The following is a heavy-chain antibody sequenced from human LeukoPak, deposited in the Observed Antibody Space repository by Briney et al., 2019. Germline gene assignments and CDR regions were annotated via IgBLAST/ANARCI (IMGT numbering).Heavy chain of an antibody. CDR3: AKVRSGSYPRYFDY. Sequence: HPGGSLRLSCAASGFTFSNYAMSWVRQAPGKGLEWVSAISGSGGSTYYADSVKGRFTISRDNSKNTLYLQMNSLRAEDTAVYYCAKVRSGSYPRYFDYWGQGTLVTVSS. J-gene: IGHJ4*02. D-gene: IGHD1-26*01. CDR2: ISGSGGST. V-gene: IGHV3-23*01. CDR1: GFTFSNYA.